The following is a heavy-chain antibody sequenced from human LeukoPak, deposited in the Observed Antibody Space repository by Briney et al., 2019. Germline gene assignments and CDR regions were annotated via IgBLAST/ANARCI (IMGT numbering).Heavy chain of an antibody. D-gene: IGHD3-9*01. CDR1: GYSISSGYY. Sequence: SGTLSLTCTVSGYSISSGYYWGWIRQPPGKGLEWIGSIYHSGSTYYNPSLKSRVTISVDTSKNQFSLKLNSVTAADTAVYYCARDYDVLTAYPPTQLFDPWGQGTLVTVSS. V-gene: IGHV4-38-2*02. CDR2: IYHSGST. CDR3: ARDYDVLTAYPPTQLFDP. J-gene: IGHJ5*02.